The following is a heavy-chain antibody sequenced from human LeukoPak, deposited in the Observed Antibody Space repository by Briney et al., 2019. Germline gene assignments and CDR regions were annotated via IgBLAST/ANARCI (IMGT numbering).Heavy chain of an antibody. CDR3: ARSGYSSGWYYFDY. Sequence: SETLSFTCTVSGGSISSYYWTWIRQPPGKGLEWIGYVYYSGSTNYNPSLKSRVIISVDTSKNQFSLKLSSVTAADTAVYYCARSGYSSGWYYFDYWGQGSLVTVSS. V-gene: IGHV4-59*08. CDR2: VYYSGST. D-gene: IGHD6-19*01. CDR1: GGSISSYY. J-gene: IGHJ4*02.